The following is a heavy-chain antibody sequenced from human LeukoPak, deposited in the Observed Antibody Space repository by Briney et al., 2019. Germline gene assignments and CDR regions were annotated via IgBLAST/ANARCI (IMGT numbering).Heavy chain of an antibody. CDR2: IYYSGST. CDR1: GYSISSGYY. CDR3: ARITLTGYYPFFDY. Sequence: SETLSLTCTVSGYSISSGYYWGWIRQPPGKGLEWIGSIYYSGSTYYNPSLKSRVTISVDTSKNQFSLKLSSVTAADTAVYYCARITLTGYYPFFDYWGQGTLVTVSS. D-gene: IGHD3-9*01. J-gene: IGHJ4*02. V-gene: IGHV4-38-2*02.